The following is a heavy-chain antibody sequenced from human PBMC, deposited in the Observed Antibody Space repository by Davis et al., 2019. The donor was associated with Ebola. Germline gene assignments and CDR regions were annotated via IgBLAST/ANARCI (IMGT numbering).Heavy chain of an antibody. CDR3: ARDPRLYYYGMDV. CDR2: ISSSSSYI. V-gene: IGHV3-21*01. Sequence: GESLKISCAASGFTFSSYSMNWVRQAPGKGLEWVSSISSSSSYIYYADSVKGRFTISRDNAKNSLYLQMNSLRAEDTAVYYCARDPRLYYYGMDVWGQGTTVTVSS. CDR1: GFTFSSYS. J-gene: IGHJ6*02.